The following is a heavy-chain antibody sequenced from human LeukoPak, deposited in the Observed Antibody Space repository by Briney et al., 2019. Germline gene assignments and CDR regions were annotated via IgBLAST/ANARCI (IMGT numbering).Heavy chain of an antibody. D-gene: IGHD3-22*01. J-gene: IGHJ4*02. CDR1: GGSISSYY. Sequence: SETLSLTCTASGGSISSYYWSWIRQPPGKGLEWIGYIYYSGSTNYNPSLKSRVTISVDTSKNQFSLKLSSVTAADTAVYYCARGPDYYDSSGYPFDYWGQGTLVTVSS. V-gene: IGHV4-59*01. CDR3: ARGPDYYDSSGYPFDY. CDR2: IYYSGST.